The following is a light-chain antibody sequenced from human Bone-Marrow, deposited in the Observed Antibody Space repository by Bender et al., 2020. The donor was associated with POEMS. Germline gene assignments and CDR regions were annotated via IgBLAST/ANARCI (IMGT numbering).Light chain of an antibody. Sequence: SSELTQPSSVSVSPGQTARITCSGDVLAEKYARWFQQKTGQAPLMIIYKDTERPSGIPERISGSSSGTTATLTISGAQVEDEADYYCQAWDIGTVVFGGGTKLTVL. CDR3: QAWDIGTVV. J-gene: IGLJ2*01. V-gene: IGLV3-27*01. CDR2: KDT. CDR1: VLAEKY.